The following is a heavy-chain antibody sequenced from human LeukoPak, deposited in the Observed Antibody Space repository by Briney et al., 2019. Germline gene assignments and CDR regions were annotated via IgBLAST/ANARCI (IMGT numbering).Heavy chain of an antibody. CDR2: INPSSGAT. J-gene: IGHJ6*02. Sequence: GASVKVSCKTSGYTFTSYYIHWVRQAPGRGLEWMGIINPSSGATNYAQKFQGRVTMTRDTSTSTVYMELSSQRSEDTAVYYCARATNFYYYYGMDVWGQGTTVTVSS. CDR1: GYTFTSYY. CDR3: ARATNFYYYYGMDV. D-gene: IGHD1-26*01. V-gene: IGHV1-46*01.